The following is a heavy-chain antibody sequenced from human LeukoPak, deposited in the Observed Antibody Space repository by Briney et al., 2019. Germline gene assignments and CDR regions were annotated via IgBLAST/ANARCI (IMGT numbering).Heavy chain of an antibody. J-gene: IGHJ5*02. CDR3: ARGTYYYDSSGYLFDP. D-gene: IGHD3-22*01. Sequence: GASVKVSCKASGYTFTGYYMHWVRQAPGQGLEWMGWINPNSGGTNYAQKFQGGVTMTRDTSISTAYMELSRLRSDDTAVYYCARGTYYYDSSGYLFDPWGQGTLVTVSS. CDR1: GYTFTGYY. V-gene: IGHV1-2*02. CDR2: INPNSGGT.